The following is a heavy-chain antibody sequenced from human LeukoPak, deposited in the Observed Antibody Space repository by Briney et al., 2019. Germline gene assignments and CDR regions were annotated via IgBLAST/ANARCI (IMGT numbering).Heavy chain of an antibody. J-gene: IGHJ5*02. CDR3: ARSKPLRYYYGSGSPNWFDP. CDR1: GGSFSGYY. D-gene: IGHD3-10*01. CDR2: INHSGST. Sequence: PSGTLSLTCAVYGGSFSGYYWSWIRQPPGKGLEWIGEINHSGSTNYNPSLKSRVTISVDTSKNQFSLKLSSVTAADTAVYYCARSKPLRYYYGSGSPNWFDPWGQGTLVTVSS. V-gene: IGHV4-34*01.